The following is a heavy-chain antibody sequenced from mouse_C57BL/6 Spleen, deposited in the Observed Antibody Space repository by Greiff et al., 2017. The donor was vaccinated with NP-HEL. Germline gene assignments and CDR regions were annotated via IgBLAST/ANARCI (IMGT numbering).Heavy chain of an antibody. Sequence: VQLQQSGAELVRPGASVKLSCKASGYTFTDYYINWVKQRPGQGLEWIARIYPGSGNTYYNEKFKGKATLTAEKSSSTAYMQLSSLTSEDSAVYFFATYYYGSPWFAYWGQGTLVTVSA. D-gene: IGHD1-1*01. J-gene: IGHJ3*01. CDR2: IYPGSGNT. CDR3: ATYYYGSPWFAY. V-gene: IGHV1-76*01. CDR1: GYTFTDYY.